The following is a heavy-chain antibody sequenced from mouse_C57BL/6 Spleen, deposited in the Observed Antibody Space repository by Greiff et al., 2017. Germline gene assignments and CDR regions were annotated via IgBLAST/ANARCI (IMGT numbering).Heavy chain of an antibody. D-gene: IGHD2-4*01. CDR3: ARFYYDYDGWAY. Sequence: QVQLQQSGAELSKPGASVKLSCKASGYTFTSYWMHWVKQRPGQGLEWIGYINPSSGYTKYNQKFKDKATWTADKSSSTAYMQLSSLTYEDSAVYYCARFYYDYDGWAYWGQGTLVTVSA. CDR1: GYTFTSYW. V-gene: IGHV1-7*01. J-gene: IGHJ3*01. CDR2: INPSSGYT.